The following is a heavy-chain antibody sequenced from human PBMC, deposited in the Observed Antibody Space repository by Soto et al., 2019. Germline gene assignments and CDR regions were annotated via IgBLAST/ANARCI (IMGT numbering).Heavy chain of an antibody. Sequence: ASVKVSCKASGGTFSSYAISWVRQASGQGLEWMGGIIPIFGTANYAQKFQGRVTITADKSTSTAYMELSSLRSEDTAVYYCASGVVVTAISTYFDYWGQGTLVTVSS. CDR1: GGTFSSYA. CDR2: IIPIFGTA. J-gene: IGHJ4*02. CDR3: ASGVVVTAISTYFDY. D-gene: IGHD2-21*02. V-gene: IGHV1-69*06.